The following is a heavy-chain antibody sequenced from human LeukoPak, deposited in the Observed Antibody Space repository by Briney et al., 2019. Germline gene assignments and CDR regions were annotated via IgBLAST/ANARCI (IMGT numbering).Heavy chain of an antibody. Sequence: GGSLRLSCAASGFTFSSYAMSWVRQAPGKGLQWVPALTDSGRSTYYADSVKDRFTVSRDNSKNTLYLQMNSLRVEDTAVYYCAKRRGYCASTNCYQFDYWGQGTLVTVSS. CDR3: AKRRGYCASTNCYQFDY. CDR1: GFTFSSYA. J-gene: IGHJ4*02. CDR2: LTDSGRST. V-gene: IGHV3-23*01. D-gene: IGHD2-2*01.